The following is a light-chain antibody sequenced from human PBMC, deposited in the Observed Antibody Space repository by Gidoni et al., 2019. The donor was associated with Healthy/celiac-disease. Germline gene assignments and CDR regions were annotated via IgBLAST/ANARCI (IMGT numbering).Light chain of an antibody. Sequence: DIQMTQSPSSLSASVGDRVTITCQASPDISNYLNWYQQKPGKAPKLLIYDASNLETGVPSRFSGSGSGTDFTFTISSLQPEDIATYYCQQYDNLWTFGQGTKVEIK. CDR1: PDISNY. CDR2: DAS. CDR3: QQYDNLWT. V-gene: IGKV1-33*01. J-gene: IGKJ1*01.